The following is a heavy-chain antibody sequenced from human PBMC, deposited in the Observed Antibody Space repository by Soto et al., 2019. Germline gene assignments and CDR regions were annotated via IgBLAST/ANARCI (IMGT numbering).Heavy chain of an antibody. D-gene: IGHD6-13*01. J-gene: IGHJ6*02. CDR3: ARDSAAAGPYYYYYYGMDV. Sequence: EVQLVESGGGLVQPGGSLRLSCAASGFTVSSNYMSWVRQAPGKGLEWVSVIYSGGSTYYADSVKRRFTISRDNTKNTLYLQMNSLRAEDTAVYYCARDSAAAGPYYYYYYGMDVWGQGTTVTVSS. CDR2: IYSGGST. CDR1: GFTVSSNY. V-gene: IGHV3-66*01.